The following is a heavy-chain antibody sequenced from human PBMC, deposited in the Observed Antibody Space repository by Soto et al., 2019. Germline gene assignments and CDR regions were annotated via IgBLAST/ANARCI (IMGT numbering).Heavy chain of an antibody. CDR1: GGSFSGYY. CDR3: ARGRRYDFWSGYYPNGAFDI. D-gene: IGHD3-3*01. Sequence: SETLSLTCAVYGGSFSGYYWSWIRQPPGKGLEWIGEINHSGSTNYNPSLKSRVTISVDTSKNQFSLKLSSVTAADTAVYYCARGRRYDFWSGYYPNGAFDIWGQGTMVTVSS. CDR2: INHSGST. J-gene: IGHJ3*02. V-gene: IGHV4-34*01.